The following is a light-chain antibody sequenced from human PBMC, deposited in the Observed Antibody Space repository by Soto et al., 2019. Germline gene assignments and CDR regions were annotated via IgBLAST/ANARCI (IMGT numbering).Light chain of an antibody. CDR3: QQFDNLPFT. V-gene: IGKV1-33*01. CDR2: AAS. CDR1: QDISNS. Sequence: DIQMTQSPSSLSASVGDRVTITCQASQDISNSLDWYQQKPGKAPQLLIFAASILETGVPSRFSGSGSGTHFTFTISSLQPEDVATYYCQQFDNLPFTFGPGTKVDI. J-gene: IGKJ3*01.